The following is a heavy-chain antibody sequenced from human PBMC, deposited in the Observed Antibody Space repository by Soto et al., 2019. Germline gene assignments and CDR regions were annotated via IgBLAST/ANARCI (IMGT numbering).Heavy chain of an antibody. CDR2: IFSNDEK. CDR3: ARFLTFSYGMDV. CDR1: GFSLSNARMG. Sequence: SGPTLVNPTATLTLTCTVSGFSLSNARMGVSWIRQPPGKALEWLAHIFSNDEKSYSTSLKGRLTISKDTSKSQVVLTMTNMDPVDTATYYCARFLTFSYGMDVWGQGTTVTVSS. V-gene: IGHV2-26*01. D-gene: IGHD3-16*01. J-gene: IGHJ6*02.